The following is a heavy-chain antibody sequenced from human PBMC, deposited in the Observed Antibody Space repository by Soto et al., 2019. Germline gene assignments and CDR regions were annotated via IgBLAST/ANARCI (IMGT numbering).Heavy chain of an antibody. CDR1: GYTFGSYG. J-gene: IGHJ4*02. Sequence: QVQLVQSGAEVKKPGASVKVSCKASGYTFGSYGISWVRQAPGQGLEWMGWINAYNGDTNYAQKFQGRVTMTTDTPTSVAYMELRSLTYDDTAVYYCARIATLMTGYYRRDFDLWGQGTLVTVSS. V-gene: IGHV1-18*01. CDR2: INAYNGDT. CDR3: ARIATLMTGYYRRDFDL. D-gene: IGHD3-9*01.